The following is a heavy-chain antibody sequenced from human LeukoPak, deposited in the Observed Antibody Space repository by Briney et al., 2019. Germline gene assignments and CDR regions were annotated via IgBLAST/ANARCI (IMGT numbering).Heavy chain of an antibody. J-gene: IGHJ4*02. D-gene: IGHD2-15*01. Sequence: PGGSLRLSCAASGFTFSSYAMSWVRQAPGKGLEWVSAISGSGGSTYYADSVKGRFTISRDNSTNTLYLQMNSLRAEDTAVYYCAKDPAKHHCSGGSCYSGGFDYWGQGTLVTVSS. CDR3: AKDPAKHHCSGGSCYSGGFDY. CDR2: ISGSGGST. CDR1: GFTFSSYA. V-gene: IGHV3-23*01.